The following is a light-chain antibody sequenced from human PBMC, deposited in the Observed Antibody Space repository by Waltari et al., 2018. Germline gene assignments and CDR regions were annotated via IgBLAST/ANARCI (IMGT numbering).Light chain of an antibody. CDR3: QKYGTLPAT. V-gene: IGKV3-20*01. CDR2: DAS. J-gene: IGKJ1*01. Sequence: EIVLTQSPGTLSLSPGERATLFCRASQSDTRTLAWYQQKPGQAPRLLIYDASSRATGIPDRFRGSGYGTDFSLTISRLEPEDFAVYYCQKYGTLPATFGQGTKVEIK. CDR1: QSDTRT.